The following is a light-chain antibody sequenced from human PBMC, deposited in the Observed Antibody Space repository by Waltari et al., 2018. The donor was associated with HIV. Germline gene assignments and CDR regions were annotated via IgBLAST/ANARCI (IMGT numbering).Light chain of an antibody. V-gene: IGLV1-47*02. CDR2: RNN. CDR1: TSSIGSNS. Sequence: QSVLTQPPSMSGTPGQRVIISCSGTTSSIGSNSVYWYQQLPGAAPKLLIYRNNRPPAGVPDRFSGSKSGTSASLAIRGLRPEDEAMYFCAAWDNALGGHVVFGGGTNLTVL. J-gene: IGLJ2*01. CDR3: AAWDNALGGHVV.